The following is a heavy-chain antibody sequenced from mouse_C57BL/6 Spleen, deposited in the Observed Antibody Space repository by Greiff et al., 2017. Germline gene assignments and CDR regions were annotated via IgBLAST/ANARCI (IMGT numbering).Heavy chain of an antibody. Sequence: QVTLKVSGPGILQPSQTLSLTCSFSGFSLSTFGMGVGWIRQPSGKGLEWLAHIWWDDDKYYNPALKSRLTISKDTSKNQVFLKIANVDTADTATYYCARIPIYYYGSSYTYWYFDVWGTGTTVTVSS. CDR2: IWWDDDK. D-gene: IGHD1-1*01. CDR3: ARIPIYYYGSSYTYWYFDV. J-gene: IGHJ1*03. V-gene: IGHV8-8*01. CDR1: GFSLSTFGMG.